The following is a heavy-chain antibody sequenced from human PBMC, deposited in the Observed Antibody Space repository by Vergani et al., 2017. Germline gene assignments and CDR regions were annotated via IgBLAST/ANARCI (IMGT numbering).Heavy chain of an antibody. J-gene: IGHJ3*02. D-gene: IGHD3-3*01. CDR2: INPNSGGT. Sequence: QVQLVQSGAEVKKPGSSVKVSCKASGGTFSSYTISWVRQAPGQGLEWMGRINPNSGGTNYAQKFQGRVTMTRDTSISTAYMELSRLRSDDTAVYYCARGSLGYDFWSGDGAGAFDIWGQGTMVTVSS. CDR1: GGTFSSYT. CDR3: ARGSLGYDFWSGDGAGAFDI. V-gene: IGHV1-2*06.